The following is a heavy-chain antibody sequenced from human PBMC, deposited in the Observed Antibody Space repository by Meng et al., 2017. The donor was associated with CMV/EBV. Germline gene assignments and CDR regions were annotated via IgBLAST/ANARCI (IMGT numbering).Heavy chain of an antibody. V-gene: IGHV4-61*01. D-gene: IGHD3-3*01. Sequence: TVSGGSVSSGSDYWSWLRQPPGKGLEWIGYIYYSGSTNYNPSLKSRVTISVGTSKNQFSLKLSSVTAADTAVYYCARLYYDFWSGYDRWGQGTLVTVS. CDR2: IYYSGST. CDR3: ARLYYDFWSGYDR. CDR1: GGSVSSGSDY. J-gene: IGHJ5*02.